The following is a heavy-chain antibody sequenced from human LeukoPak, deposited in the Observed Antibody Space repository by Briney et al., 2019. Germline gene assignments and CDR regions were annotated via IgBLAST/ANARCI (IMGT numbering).Heavy chain of an antibody. J-gene: IGHJ4*02. D-gene: IGHD3-10*01. V-gene: IGHV4-39*07. CDR3: ARVKRIGFGEFINY. CDR2: IYYSGST. Sequence: SETLSLTCTVSGGSISSSSYYWGWIRQPPGKGLEWIGSIYYSGSTYYNPSLKSRVTISVDTSKNQFSLKLSSVTAADTAVYYCARVKRIGFGEFINYWGQGTLVTVSS. CDR1: GGSISSSSYY.